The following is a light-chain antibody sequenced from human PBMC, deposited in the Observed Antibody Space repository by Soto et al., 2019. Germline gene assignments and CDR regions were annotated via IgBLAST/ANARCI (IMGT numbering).Light chain of an antibody. Sequence: MTQSPSSLSASVGDRVTITCRASQSISDKSAWYQQKPGQAPRLLMFGASTRATGIPARFSGSGSGTDFTLTITGLQSEDFAVYYCQQYKSWPYTFGQGTKLEIK. CDR1: QSISDK. CDR2: GAS. V-gene: IGKV3-15*01. CDR3: QQYKSWPYT. J-gene: IGKJ2*01.